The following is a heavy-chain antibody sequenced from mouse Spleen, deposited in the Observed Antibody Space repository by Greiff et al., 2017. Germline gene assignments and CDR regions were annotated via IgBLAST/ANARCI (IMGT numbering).Heavy chain of an antibody. CDR3: ARQGITTRFAY. V-gene: IGHV5-15*01. J-gene: IGHJ3*01. CDR1: GFTFSDYG. CDR2: ISNLAYSI. D-gene: IGHD2-4*01. Sequence: EVQLVESGGGLVKPGGSLKLSCAASGFTFSDYGMAWVRQAPGKGPEWVAFISNLAYSIYYADTVTGRFTISRENAKNTLYLEMSSLRSEDTAMYYCARQGITTRFAYWGQGTLVTVSA.